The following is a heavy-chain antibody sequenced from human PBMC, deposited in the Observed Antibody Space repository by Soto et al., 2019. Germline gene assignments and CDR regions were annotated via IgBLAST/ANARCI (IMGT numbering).Heavy chain of an antibody. J-gene: IGHJ4*02. CDR2: IHYSGST. V-gene: IGHV4-39*01. CDR1: GGSISSSSYY. D-gene: IGHD1-26*01. CDR3: ARHGALLFDY. Sequence: QLQLQESGPGLVKPSETLSLTCTVSGGSISSSSYYWGWIRQLPGKVLEWVGSIHYSGSTYSNPSLKRRVTISADRSKNQLSLRLGTVTAADTAVYYCARHGALLFDYWGQGTLVTVSS.